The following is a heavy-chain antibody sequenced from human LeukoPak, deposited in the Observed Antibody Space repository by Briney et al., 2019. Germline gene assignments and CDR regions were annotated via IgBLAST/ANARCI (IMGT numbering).Heavy chain of an antibody. V-gene: IGHV4-34*01. CDR1: GGSFSGYY. CDR3: ARETLNYYDSSGYYAFDI. Sequence: SETLSLTCVVYGGSFSGYYWSWIRQPPGKGLEWIGEINHSGSTNYNPSPKSRVTISVDTSKNQFSLKLSSVTAADTAVYYCARETLNYYDSSGYYAFDIWGQGTMVTVSS. D-gene: IGHD3-22*01. J-gene: IGHJ3*02. CDR2: INHSGST.